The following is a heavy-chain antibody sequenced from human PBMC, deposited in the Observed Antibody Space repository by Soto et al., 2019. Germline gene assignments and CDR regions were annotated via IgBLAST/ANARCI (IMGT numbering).Heavy chain of an antibody. CDR3: ARGLGYCSSTSCSNLRYGMDV. V-gene: IGHV1-46*01. D-gene: IGHD2-2*01. CDR2: INPSGGST. Sequence: ASVKVSCKASGYTFTSYYMHWVRQAPGQGLEWMGVINPSGGSTSYAQKFQGRVTMTRDTSTSTVYMELSSLRSEDTAVYYCARGLGYCSSTSCSNLRYGMDVWGQGTTVTVSS. CDR1: GYTFTSYY. J-gene: IGHJ6*02.